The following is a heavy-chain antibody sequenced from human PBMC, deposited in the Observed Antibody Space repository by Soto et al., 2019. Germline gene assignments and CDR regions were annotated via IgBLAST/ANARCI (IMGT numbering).Heavy chain of an antibody. Sequence: LRLSCAASGFTFSTYWMHWVRQAPGKGLVWVSRINYDGSSTDYADSVKGRFTISRDNAKNTLYLQMNTLTAEDTAVYYCTRGPRPTSVGTGAYWGQGTLVTVSS. V-gene: IGHV3-74*01. J-gene: IGHJ4*02. CDR2: INYDGSST. CDR1: GFTFSTYW. D-gene: IGHD3-10*01. CDR3: TRGPRPTSVGTGAY.